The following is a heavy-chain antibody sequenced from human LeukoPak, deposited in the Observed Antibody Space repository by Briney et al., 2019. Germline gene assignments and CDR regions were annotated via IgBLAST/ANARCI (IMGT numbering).Heavy chain of an antibody. CDR1: GASIGSFY. Sequence: SETLSLTCIVSGASIGSFYWTWVRQPPGERLEWIGYIYPSGSTNYNPSLKSRVTISADASKNQFFLSLNSLTAADTALYYCARGSGAPTPFPLDFWGQGILVTVSS. CDR2: IYPSGST. D-gene: IGHD3-10*01. V-gene: IGHV4-4*09. CDR3: ARGSGAPTPFPLDF. J-gene: IGHJ4*01.